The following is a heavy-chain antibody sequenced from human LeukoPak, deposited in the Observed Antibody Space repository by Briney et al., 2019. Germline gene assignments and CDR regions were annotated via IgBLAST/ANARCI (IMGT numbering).Heavy chain of an antibody. Sequence: ASVKVPCKASGYTFTGYYMHWVRQAPGQGLGWMGWINPNSGGTNYAQKFQGRVTMTRDTSISTAYMELSRLRSDDTAVYYCARSEGYYYYMDVWGKGTTVTVSS. CDR2: INPNSGGT. J-gene: IGHJ6*03. CDR1: GYTFTGYY. CDR3: ARSEGYYYYMDV. V-gene: IGHV1-2*02.